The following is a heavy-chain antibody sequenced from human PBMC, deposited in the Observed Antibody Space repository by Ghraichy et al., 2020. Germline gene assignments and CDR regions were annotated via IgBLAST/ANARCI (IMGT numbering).Heavy chain of an antibody. V-gene: IGHV4-59*01. D-gene: IGHD3-10*01. Sequence: SETLSLTCTVSGGSITNYYWRWIRQPPGKGLEWIGYIYYSGYTTYNPSLKGRVTMSVDTSKNQFSLKLSSVTATDTAVYFCARVRGGSTGGDDFDYWGQGALVTVS. J-gene: IGHJ4*02. CDR2: IYYSGYT. CDR1: GGSITNYY. CDR3: ARVRGGSTGGDDFDY.